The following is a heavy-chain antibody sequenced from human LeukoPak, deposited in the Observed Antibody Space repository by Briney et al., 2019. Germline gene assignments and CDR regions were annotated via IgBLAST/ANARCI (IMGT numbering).Heavy chain of an antibody. CDR3: VRFSFAGPDSDY. CDR2: VNREETGR. V-gene: IGHV3-7*01. J-gene: IGHJ4*02. CDR1: GFNFEISW. Sequence: GGSLRLSCAASGFNFEISWMTWVRQGPGNGLEWVTNVNREETGRYYVDSVKGRFTTSRDNARSSLYLQMNSLKTEDTAIYYCVRFSFAGPDSDYWGRGTLVTVSS. D-gene: IGHD3-16*01.